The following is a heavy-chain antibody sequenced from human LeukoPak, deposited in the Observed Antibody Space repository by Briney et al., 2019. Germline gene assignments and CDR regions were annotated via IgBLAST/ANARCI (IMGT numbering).Heavy chain of an antibody. CDR2: INHSGST. CDR1: GGSFSGYY. J-gene: IGHJ5*02. Sequence: PSETLSLTCAVYGGSFSGYYWSWIRQPPGKGLEWIGEINHSGSTNYNPSLKSRVTISVDTSKNQFSLKLSSVTAADTAVYYCARHVIFRGWGAFDPWGQGTLVTVSS. V-gene: IGHV4-34*01. CDR3: ARHVIFRGWGAFDP. D-gene: IGHD3-9*01.